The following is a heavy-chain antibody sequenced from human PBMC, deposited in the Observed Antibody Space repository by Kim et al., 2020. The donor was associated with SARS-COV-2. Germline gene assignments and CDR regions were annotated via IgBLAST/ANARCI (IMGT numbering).Heavy chain of an antibody. D-gene: IGHD2-2*01. CDR3: ARGVVPAARQHNWFDP. V-gene: IGHV1-8*01. CDR1: GYTFTSYD. Sequence: ASVKVSCKASGYTFTSYDINWVRQATGQGLEWMGWMNPNSGNTGYAQKFQGRVTMTRNTSISTAYMELSSLRSEDTAVYYCARGVVPAARQHNWFDPWGQGTLVTVSS. J-gene: IGHJ5*02. CDR2: MNPNSGNT.